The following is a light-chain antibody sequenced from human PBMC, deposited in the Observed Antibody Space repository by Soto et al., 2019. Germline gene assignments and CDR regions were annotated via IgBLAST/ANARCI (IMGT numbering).Light chain of an antibody. Sequence: EIVLTQSPGTLSLSPRERAPLSCRASQSVSSSYLAWYQQKPGQAPRLLIYGASSRATGIPDRFSGSGSGTDFTLTISRLEPEDFAVYYCQQYGSSSWTFGQGTKVDI. J-gene: IGKJ1*01. CDR2: GAS. V-gene: IGKV3-20*01. CDR1: QSVSSSY. CDR3: QQYGSSSWT.